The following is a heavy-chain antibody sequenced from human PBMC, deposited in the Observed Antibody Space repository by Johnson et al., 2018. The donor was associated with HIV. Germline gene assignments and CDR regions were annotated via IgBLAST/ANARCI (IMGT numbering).Heavy chain of an antibody. CDR2: ISGSGGST. Sequence: VQLVESGGGLVQPGGSLRLSCAASGFTFSSYAMSWVRQAPGKGLEWVSAISGSGGSTYYADSVTGRFTISRDNSKNTLYLQMNSLRAEDTAVYDWAKDPGWFGEPGDAFDIWGQGTMVTVAS. V-gene: IGHV3-23*04. D-gene: IGHD3-10*01. CDR1: GFTFSSYA. J-gene: IGHJ3*02. CDR3: AKDPGWFGEPGDAFDI.